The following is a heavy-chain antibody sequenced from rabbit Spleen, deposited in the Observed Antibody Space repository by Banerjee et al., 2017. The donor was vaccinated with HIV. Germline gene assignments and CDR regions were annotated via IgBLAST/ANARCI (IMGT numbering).Heavy chain of an antibody. D-gene: IGHD8-1*01. Sequence: LEESGGGLVKPGGTLTLTCTVSGFSFSSNWICWVRQAPGKGLEWIACIDTSDGSVVYATWAKGRFTCSKASSTTVTLQMTSLTAADTATYFCARDSGSSFSSYGMDLWGQGTLVTVS. CDR3: ARDSGSSFSSYGMDL. CDR1: GFSFSSNW. J-gene: IGHJ6*01. V-gene: IGHV1S45*01. CDR2: IDTSDGSV.